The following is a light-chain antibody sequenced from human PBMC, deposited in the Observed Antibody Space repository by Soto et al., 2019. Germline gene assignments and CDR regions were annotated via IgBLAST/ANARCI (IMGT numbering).Light chain of an antibody. Sequence: QSALTQPASVSGSPGQSITISCTGTSSDVGRYDYVSWYQQHPGKAPKLMIYDASNRPSGVSNRFSGAKSGNTASLTISGLQAEDEADYYCSSYASSNVMFGGGTKVTVL. V-gene: IGLV2-14*01. CDR2: DAS. J-gene: IGLJ3*02. CDR1: SSDVGRYDY. CDR3: SSYASSNVM.